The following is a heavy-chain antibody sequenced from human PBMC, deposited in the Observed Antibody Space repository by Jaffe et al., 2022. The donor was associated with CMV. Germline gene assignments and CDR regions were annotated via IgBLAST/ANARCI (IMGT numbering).Heavy chain of an antibody. D-gene: IGHD3-3*01. CDR3: ARLYYDFWSGYGALYGMDV. V-gene: IGHV1-69*01. CDR1: GGTFSSYA. Sequence: QVQLVQSGAEVKKPGSSVKVSCKASGGTFSSYAISWVRQAPGQGLEWMGGIIPIFGTANYAQKFQGRVTITADESTSTAYMELSSLRSEDTAVYYCARLYYDFWSGYGALYGMDVWGQGTTVTVSS. J-gene: IGHJ6*02. CDR2: IIPIFGTA.